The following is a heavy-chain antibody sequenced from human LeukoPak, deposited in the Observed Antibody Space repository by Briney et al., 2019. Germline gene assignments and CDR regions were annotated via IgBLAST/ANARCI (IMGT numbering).Heavy chain of an antibody. D-gene: IGHD5-12*01. CDR3: ARDGRGYSGYDWYWFDP. V-gene: IGHV1-2*02. J-gene: IGHJ5*02. CDR2: INPNSGGT. Sequence: ASAKVSCKASGYTFTGYYMHWVRQAPGQGLEWMGWINPNSGGTNYAQKFQGRVTMTRDTSISTAYMELSRLRSDDTAVYYCARDGRGYSGYDWYWFDPWGQGTLVTVSS. CDR1: GYTFTGYY.